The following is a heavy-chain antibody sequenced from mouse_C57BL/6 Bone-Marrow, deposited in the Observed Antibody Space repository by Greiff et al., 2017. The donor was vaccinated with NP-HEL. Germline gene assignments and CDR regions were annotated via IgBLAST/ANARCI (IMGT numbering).Heavy chain of an antibody. V-gene: IGHV1-64*01. J-gene: IGHJ4*01. Sequence: QVQLQQPGAELVKPGASVKLSCKASGYTFTSYWMHWVKQRPGQGLEWIGMIHPNSGSTNYNEKFKSKATLTVDKSSSTAYMQLSSLTSEDSAVYYCARFMTNARAMDYGGQGTSVTVTS. CDR2: IHPNSGST. D-gene: IGHD1-1*01. CDR1: GYTFTSYW. CDR3: ARFMTNARAMDY.